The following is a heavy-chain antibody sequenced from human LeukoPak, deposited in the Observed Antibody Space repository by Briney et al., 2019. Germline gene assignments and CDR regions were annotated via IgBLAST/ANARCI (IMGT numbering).Heavy chain of an antibody. V-gene: IGHV3-9*01. CDR1: GFTFDDYA. CDR2: ISWNSGSI. J-gene: IGHJ4*02. D-gene: IGHD1-26*01. Sequence: GGSLRLSCAASGFTFDDYAMHWVRQAPGKGLEWVSGISWNSGSIGYADSVKGRFTISRDNSKNTLYLQMNSLRAEDTAVYYCANSEWDYFDYWGQGTLVTVSS. CDR3: ANSEWDYFDY.